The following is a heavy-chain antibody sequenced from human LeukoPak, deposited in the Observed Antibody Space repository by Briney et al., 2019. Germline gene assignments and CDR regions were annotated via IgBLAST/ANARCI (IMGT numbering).Heavy chain of an antibody. V-gene: IGHV4-39*01. CDR2: IYYGGST. Sequence: PSETLSLTCTVSGASIGSYYWGWLRQPPGKGSEWIGTIYYGGSTYYNPSLKSRVTISVDTSKNQFSLRLSSVTAADTAVYYCARQGLGFPPFDIWGQGTMVTVSS. CDR1: GASIGSYY. CDR3: ARQGLGFPPFDI. J-gene: IGHJ3*02. D-gene: IGHD7-27*01.